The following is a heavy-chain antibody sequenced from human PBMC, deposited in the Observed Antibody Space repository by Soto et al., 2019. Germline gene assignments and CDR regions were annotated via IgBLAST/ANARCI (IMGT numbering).Heavy chain of an antibody. V-gene: IGHV4-39*01. CDR1: GGSISSSSYY. J-gene: IGHJ3*02. CDR3: ARVSFKDYGDYAAFDI. D-gene: IGHD4-17*01. CDR2: IYYSGST. Sequence: TSETLSLTCTVSGGSISSSSYYWGWIRQPPGKGLEWIGSIYYSGSTYYNPSLKSRVTISVDTSKNQFSLKLSSVTAADTAVYYCARVSFKDYGDYAAFDIWGQGTMVTVSS.